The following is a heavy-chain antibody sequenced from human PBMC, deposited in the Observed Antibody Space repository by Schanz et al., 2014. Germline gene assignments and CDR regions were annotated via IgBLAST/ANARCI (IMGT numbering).Heavy chain of an antibody. CDR3: AASSGWHPSTDY. V-gene: IGHV3-23*04. J-gene: IGHJ4*02. CDR2: FDAHDGRA. CDR1: GFTFSSYS. Sequence: EVQLVESGGGLVQPGGSLRLSCTASGFTFSSYSMNWVRQAPGKGLEWVSGFDAHDGRAYYADSAKGRFTISRDNSKSTLYVEMNSLRVEDTAVYYCAASSGWHPSTDYWGQGTLVTVSS. D-gene: IGHD6-19*01.